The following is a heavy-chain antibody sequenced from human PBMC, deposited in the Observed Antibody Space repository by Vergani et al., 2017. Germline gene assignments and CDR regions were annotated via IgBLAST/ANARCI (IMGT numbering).Heavy chain of an antibody. CDR2: IRSKAYGGTT. CDR3: TGPIAATGYYDGGMDG. V-gene: IGHV3-49*03. D-gene: IGHD6-13*01. Sequence: EVQLVESGGGLVQPGRSLRLSCTASGFTFGDYAMSWFRQAPGKGLEWVGFIRSKAYGGTTEYAGSVKGRFTISRDDAKSIAYLQMNGLKTEDTAVYYWTGPIAATGYYDGGMDGWGGGTTVSVCS. J-gene: IGHJ6*04. CDR1: GFTFGDYA.